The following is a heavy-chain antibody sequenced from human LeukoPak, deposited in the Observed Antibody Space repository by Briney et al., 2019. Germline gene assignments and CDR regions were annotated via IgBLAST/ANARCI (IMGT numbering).Heavy chain of an antibody. CDR1: GYTFTSYG. D-gene: IGHD6-19*01. J-gene: IGHJ4*02. V-gene: IGHV1-18*01. CDR2: ISVYDGNT. Sequence: ASVKVSCKASGYTFTSYGITWVRQAPGQGLEWMGWISVYDGNTNYAQNLQGRVTMTTDTSTSTAYMELRSLRSDDTALYYCARFDRREQWLAFDYWGQGTLVTVSS. CDR3: ARFDRREQWLAFDY.